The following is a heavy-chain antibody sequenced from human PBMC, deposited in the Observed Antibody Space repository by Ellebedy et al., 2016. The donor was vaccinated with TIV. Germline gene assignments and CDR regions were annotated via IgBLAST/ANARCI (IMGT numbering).Heavy chain of an antibody. J-gene: IGHJ6*03. V-gene: IGHV1-8*01. CDR2: MNPNSGNT. CDR3: AREGTGTRFLKYYYYYMDV. CDR1: GYTFTSYD. D-gene: IGHD1-7*01. Sequence: ASVKVSCXASGYTFTSYDINWVRQATGQGLEWMGWMNPNSGNTGYAQKFQGRVTMTRNTSISTAYMELSSLRSEDTAVYYCAREGTGTRFLKYYYYYMDVWGKGTTVTVSS.